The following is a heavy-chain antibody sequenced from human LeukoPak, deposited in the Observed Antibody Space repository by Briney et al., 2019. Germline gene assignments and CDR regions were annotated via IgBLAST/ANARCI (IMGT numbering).Heavy chain of an antibody. D-gene: IGHD1-1*01. CDR2: IRSDESNK. CDR1: GFTFSNYG. J-gene: IGHJ3*01. Sequence: GRSLRLSCAASGFTFSNYGMHWVRQAPGKGLEWVAFIRSDESNKYYADSVKGRFTISRDDSKGTLYLQMNSLRAEDTAVYYCALEAALPVWGQGTMVTVSS. CDR3: ALEAALPV. V-gene: IGHV3-30*02.